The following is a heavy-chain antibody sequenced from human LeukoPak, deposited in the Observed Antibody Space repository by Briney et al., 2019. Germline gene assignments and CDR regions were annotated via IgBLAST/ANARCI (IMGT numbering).Heavy chain of an antibody. V-gene: IGHV6-1*01. Sequence: SQTLSLTCAISGDSVSSNSAAWNWIRQSPSRGLEWLGRTYYRYKWYNDYAVSVKSRIAINPDTSKNQFSLQLNSVTPEDTAVYYCARGSIAAADNNWFDPWGQGTLVTVSS. CDR1: GDSVSSNSAA. J-gene: IGHJ5*02. CDR2: TYYRYKWYN. D-gene: IGHD6-13*01. CDR3: ARGSIAAADNNWFDP.